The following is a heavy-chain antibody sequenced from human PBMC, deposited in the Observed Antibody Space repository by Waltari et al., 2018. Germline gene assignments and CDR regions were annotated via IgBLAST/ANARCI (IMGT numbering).Heavy chain of an antibody. Sequence: QVQLQESGPGLVKPSETLSLTCTVSGGSISSQYWSWIRQPPGKGLEWVGYIYYSGSNTYNPSLKSRVTISVDTSKNQFSLKLSSVTAADTAVYYCARVKNWNDLSFDIWGQGTMVTVSS. D-gene: IGHD1-1*01. CDR2: IYYSGSN. CDR1: GGSISSQY. V-gene: IGHV4-59*11. CDR3: ARVKNWNDLSFDI. J-gene: IGHJ3*02.